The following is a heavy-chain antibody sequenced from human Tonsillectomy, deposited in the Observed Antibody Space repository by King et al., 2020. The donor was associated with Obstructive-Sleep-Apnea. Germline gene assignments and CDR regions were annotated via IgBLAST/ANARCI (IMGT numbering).Heavy chain of an antibody. CDR2: ITDSGDST. Sequence: VQLVESGGGLVQLGGSLRLSCAASGFTFSSYAMSWVRQAPGKGLEWVSIITDSGDSTYYADSVKGRFTISRDNSKNTLYLQMNSLRADDTAVYFCAKTSGSSGWYYFDYWGQGTLVTVSS. J-gene: IGHJ4*02. V-gene: IGHV3-23*04. CDR3: AKTSGSSGWYYFDY. CDR1: GFTFSSYA. D-gene: IGHD6-19*01.